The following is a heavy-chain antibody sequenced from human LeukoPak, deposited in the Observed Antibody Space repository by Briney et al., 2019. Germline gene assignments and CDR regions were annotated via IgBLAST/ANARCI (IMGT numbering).Heavy chain of an antibody. D-gene: IGHD6-13*01. Sequence: ASVKVSCKVSGYTLTELSMHRVRQAPGKGLEWMGGFDPEDGETIYAQKFQGRVTMTEDTSTDAAYMELSSLRSEDTAVYYCATDRGSSRSGNWFDPWGQGTLVTVSS. J-gene: IGHJ5*02. V-gene: IGHV1-24*01. CDR3: ATDRGSSRSGNWFDP. CDR2: FDPEDGET. CDR1: GYTLTELS.